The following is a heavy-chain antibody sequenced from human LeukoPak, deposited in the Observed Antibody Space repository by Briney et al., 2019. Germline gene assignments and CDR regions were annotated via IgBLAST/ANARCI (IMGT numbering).Heavy chain of an antibody. V-gene: IGHV4-4*07. CDR1: GGSISRYY. CDR3: ARGRVPTFDY. CDR2: IYTSGST. J-gene: IGHJ4*02. Sequence: SETLSLTCTVSGGSISRYYWRWVRQPAGKGLEWIGRIYTSGSTNYNPSLKSRVTMSVDTSKNQFSLKLSSGTAADTAVYYCARGRVPTFDYWGQGTLVTVSS.